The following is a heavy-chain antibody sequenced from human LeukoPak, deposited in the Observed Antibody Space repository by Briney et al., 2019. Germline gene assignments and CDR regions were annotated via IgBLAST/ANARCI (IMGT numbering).Heavy chain of an antibody. Sequence: ASVKVSCKASGGTFSSYAISWVRQAPGQGLEWMGGIIPIFGTANYAQKFQGRVTITADESTSTAYMELSSLRSEDTAVYYCARGGDSSSTTTPPGYYYMDVWGKGTTVTVSS. CDR3: ARGGDSSSTTTPPGYYYMDV. D-gene: IGHD6-6*01. V-gene: IGHV1-69*13. CDR1: GGTFSSYA. J-gene: IGHJ6*03. CDR2: IIPIFGTA.